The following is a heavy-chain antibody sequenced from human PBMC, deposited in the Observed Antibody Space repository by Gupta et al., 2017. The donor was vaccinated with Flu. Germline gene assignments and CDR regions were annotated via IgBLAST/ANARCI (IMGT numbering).Heavy chain of an antibody. J-gene: IGHJ6*02. CDR2: IDPSDSYT. CDR3: ARHLLTGYTDYYYGMDV. V-gene: IGHV5-10-1*01. Sequence: EVQLVQSGAEVKKPGESLRISCKGSGYSFTSYWISWVRQMPGKGLEWMGRIDPSDSYTNYSPSFQGHVTISADKSISTAYLQWSSLKASDTAMYYCARHLLTGYTDYYYGMDVWGQGTTVTVSS. CDR1: GYSFTSYW. D-gene: IGHD3-9*01.